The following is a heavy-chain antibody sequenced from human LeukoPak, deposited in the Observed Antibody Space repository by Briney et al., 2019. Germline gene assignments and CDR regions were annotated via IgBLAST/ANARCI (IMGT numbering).Heavy chain of an antibody. Sequence: ASVKVSCKASGYTFTSYGISWVRQAPGQGLEWMGWISAYNGNTNYAQKLQGRVTMTTDTSTSTAYMELRSLRSDDTAVYYCARDRVVAMVRGAPSWFDPWGQGTLVTVSS. D-gene: IGHD3-10*01. CDR2: ISAYNGNT. J-gene: IGHJ5*02. V-gene: IGHV1-18*01. CDR1: GYTFTSYG. CDR3: ARDRVVAMVRGAPSWFDP.